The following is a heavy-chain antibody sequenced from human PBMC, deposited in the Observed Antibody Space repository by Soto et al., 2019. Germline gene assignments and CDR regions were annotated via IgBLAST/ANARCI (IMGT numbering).Heavy chain of an antibody. CDR2: IYYSGST. CDR3: ARDRLDYGDSRFMDV. Sequence: SETLSLTCTVSGGSISSGGYYWSWIRQHPGKGLEWIGYIYYSGSTYYNPSLKSRVTISVDTSKNQFSLKLSSVTAEDTAVYYCARDRLDYGDSRFMDVWGKGTTVTVSS. V-gene: IGHV4-31*03. J-gene: IGHJ6*03. D-gene: IGHD4-17*01. CDR1: GGSISSGGYY.